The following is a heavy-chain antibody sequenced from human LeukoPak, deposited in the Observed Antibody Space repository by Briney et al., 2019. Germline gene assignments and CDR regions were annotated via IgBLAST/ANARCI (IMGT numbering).Heavy chain of an antibody. CDR2: ISAYNGNT. V-gene: IGHV1-18*01. J-gene: IGHJ5*02. Sequence: ASVKVSCKASGYTFTSYGISWVRQAPGQGLEWMGWISAYNGNTNYAQKLQGRVTMTPDTSTSTPYMELRSLRSDDTAVYYCARDRYGSGSSYNWFDPWGQGTLVTVSS. CDR3: ARDRYGSGSSYNWFDP. CDR1: GYTFTSYG. D-gene: IGHD3-10*01.